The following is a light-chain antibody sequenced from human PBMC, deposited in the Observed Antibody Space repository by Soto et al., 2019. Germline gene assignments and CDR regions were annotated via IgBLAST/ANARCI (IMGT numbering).Light chain of an antibody. Sequence: DIQMTQSPSTLSASVGDRVTITCRASQSISSWLAWYQKKPQKAPKLLIYKASNLQSGVPSRFSGSGSGTEFTLTISSLQPDDFATYYCQQYNSYSHTFGQGTKLEIK. CDR1: QSISSW. CDR2: KAS. CDR3: QQYNSYSHT. V-gene: IGKV1-5*03. J-gene: IGKJ2*01.